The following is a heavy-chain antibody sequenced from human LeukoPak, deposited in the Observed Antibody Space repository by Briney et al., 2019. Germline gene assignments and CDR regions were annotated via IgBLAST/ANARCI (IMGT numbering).Heavy chain of an antibody. CDR2: ISSSSSYI. D-gene: IGHD3-3*01. CDR1: GFTFSSYS. Sequence: GGSLRLSCAVSGFTFSSYSMNWVRQAPGKGLEWVSSISSSSSYIYYADSVKGRFTISRDNAKNSLYLQMNSLRAEDTAVYYCARDSYDFWSGYTHDYWGQGTLVTVSS. V-gene: IGHV3-21*01. J-gene: IGHJ4*02. CDR3: ARDSYDFWSGYTHDY.